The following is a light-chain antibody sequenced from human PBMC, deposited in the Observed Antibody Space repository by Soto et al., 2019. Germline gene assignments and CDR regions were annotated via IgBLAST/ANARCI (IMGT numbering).Light chain of an antibody. V-gene: IGKV3-11*01. Sequence: EIVMTQSPATLSASPGDGATLSCRASQSVSRYLAWYQQKPGQAPRLLIYDASNRATGIPARFSGSGSGTDFTLTISSLEPEDFAVYYCQQRSNWPPITFGQGTRLEIK. CDR1: QSVSRY. CDR3: QQRSNWPPIT. J-gene: IGKJ5*01. CDR2: DAS.